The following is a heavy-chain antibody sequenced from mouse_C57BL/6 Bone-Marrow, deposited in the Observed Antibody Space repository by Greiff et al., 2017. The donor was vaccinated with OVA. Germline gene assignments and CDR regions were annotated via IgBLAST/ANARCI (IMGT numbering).Heavy chain of an antibody. V-gene: IGHV1-53*01. CDR1: GYTFTSYW. CDR3: ARYLTDLLWLRREAY. D-gene: IGHD2-2*01. CDR2: INPSNGGT. Sequence: QVQLKQPGTELVKPGASVKLSCKASGYTFTSYWMHWVKQRPGQGLEWIGNINPSNGGTNYNEKFKSKATLTVDKSSSTAYMQLSSLTSEDSAVYYCARYLTDLLWLRREAYWGQGTLVTVSA. J-gene: IGHJ3*01.